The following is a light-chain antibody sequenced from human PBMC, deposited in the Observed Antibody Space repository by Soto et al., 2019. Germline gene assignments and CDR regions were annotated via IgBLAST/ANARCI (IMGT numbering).Light chain of an antibody. CDR2: VAS. Sequence: EIVLTQSPATLSVSPGERATLSCRASQSVNQKLGWYQQKPGQAPRLLIYVASYRATGIPARFSGSGSGTEYTLTISNLQAEDFAVYYCQQFNNWPNTSGQGTRLEIK. J-gene: IGKJ2*01. V-gene: IGKV3-15*01. CDR3: QQFNNWPNT. CDR1: QSVNQK.